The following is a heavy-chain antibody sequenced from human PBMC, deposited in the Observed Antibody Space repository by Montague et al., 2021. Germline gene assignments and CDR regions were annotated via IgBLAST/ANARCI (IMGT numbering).Heavy chain of an antibody. Sequence: PALVKPTQTLTLTCTFSGFSLSTSGVGVAWIRQPPGKALVWLAIIYWDDDRRYSPSLESGLTITKDTPKNQVVLTMTNMDPVDTATYYCARSYGTTVVTRAFDYWGQGTLVTVSS. CDR1: GFSLSTSGVG. D-gene: IGHD4-23*01. CDR2: IYWDDDR. J-gene: IGHJ4*02. CDR3: ARSYGTTVVTRAFDY. V-gene: IGHV2-5*02.